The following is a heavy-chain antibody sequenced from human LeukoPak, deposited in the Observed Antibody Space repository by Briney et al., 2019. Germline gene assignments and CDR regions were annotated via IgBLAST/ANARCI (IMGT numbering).Heavy chain of an antibody. CDR1: GYTFTGYY. Sequence: GASVKVSCKASGYTFTGYYMHWVRQAPGQGLEWMGWINPNSGGTNYAQKFQGRVTMTRDTSISTAYMELSRLRSDDTAVYYCARERGGYGAGPYYYYYMDVWGKGTTVTVSS. CDR2: INPNSGGT. J-gene: IGHJ6*03. CDR3: ARERGGYGAGPYYYYYMDV. D-gene: IGHD4-17*01. V-gene: IGHV1-2*02.